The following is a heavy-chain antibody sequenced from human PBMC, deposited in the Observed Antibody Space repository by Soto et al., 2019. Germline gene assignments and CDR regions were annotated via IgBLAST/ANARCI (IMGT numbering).Heavy chain of an antibody. CDR2: ISSSSSYI. Sequence: EVQLVESGGGLVKPGGSLRLSCAASGFTFSSYSMNWVRQAPGKGLEWVSSISSSSSYIYYADSVKGRFTISRDNAKNSLYVQMYSLRAEDTAVYYCPRIQLGYDAFDIWGQGTMVTVSS. CDR3: PRIQLGYDAFDI. J-gene: IGHJ3*02. D-gene: IGHD6-6*01. V-gene: IGHV3-21*01. CDR1: GFTFSSYS.